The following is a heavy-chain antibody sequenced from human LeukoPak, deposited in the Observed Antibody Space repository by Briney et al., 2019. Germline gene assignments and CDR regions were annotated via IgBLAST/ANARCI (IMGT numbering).Heavy chain of an antibody. D-gene: IGHD1-26*01. J-gene: IGHJ3*02. CDR3: ARDRGRCYPTDAFDI. CDR2: INPNSGGT. Sequence: ASVKVSCKASGYTFTGYYMHWVRQAPGQGLEWMGWINPNSGGTNYAQKFRGRVTMTRDTSISTAYMELSRLRSDDTAVYYCARDRGRCYPTDAFDIWGQGTMVTVSS. CDR1: GYTFTGYY. V-gene: IGHV1-2*02.